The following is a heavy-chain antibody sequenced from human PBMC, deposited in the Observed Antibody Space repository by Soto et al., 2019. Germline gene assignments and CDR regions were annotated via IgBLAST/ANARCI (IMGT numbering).Heavy chain of an antibody. Sequence: PSETLSLTCAVYGGSFSGYYWSWIRQPPGKGLEWIGEINHSGSTNYNPSLKSRVTISVDTSKNQFFLKLSSVTAADTAVYYCARGLKLLNSSGSRRRWFDPWGQGTLVTVSS. V-gene: IGHV4-34*01. CDR1: GGSFSGYY. J-gene: IGHJ5*02. CDR3: ARGLKLLNSSGSRRRWFDP. D-gene: IGHD6-19*01. CDR2: INHSGST.